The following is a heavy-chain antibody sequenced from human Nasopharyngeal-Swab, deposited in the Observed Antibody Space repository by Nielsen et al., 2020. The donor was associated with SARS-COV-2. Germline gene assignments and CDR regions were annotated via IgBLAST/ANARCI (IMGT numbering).Heavy chain of an antibody. D-gene: IGHD1-26*01. CDR1: GFTFRSNG. Sequence: GSLRLSCAASGFTFRSNGMHWVRQAPGKGLEWVAYISSTSSVSYYADFAQGRITISRDNAANSLSLQMNSLRDEDTAIYYCARDVALVGAELDYWGQGTLVTVSS. J-gene: IGHJ4*02. V-gene: IGHV3-48*02. CDR2: ISSTSSVS. CDR3: ARDVALVGAELDY.